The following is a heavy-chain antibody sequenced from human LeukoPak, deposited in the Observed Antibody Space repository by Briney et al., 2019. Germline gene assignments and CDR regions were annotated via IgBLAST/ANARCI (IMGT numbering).Heavy chain of an antibody. J-gene: IGHJ4*02. CDR2: ISGSGGST. D-gene: IGHD7-27*01. Sequence: GGSLRLSCAASGFTFSSYAMSWVRQAPGKGLEWVSAISGSGGSTYYADSVKGWFTISRDNSKNTLYLQMNSLRAEDTAVYYCAKGLANWGSRAYYFDYWGQGTLVTVSS. V-gene: IGHV3-23*01. CDR1: GFTFSSYA. CDR3: AKGLANWGSRAYYFDY.